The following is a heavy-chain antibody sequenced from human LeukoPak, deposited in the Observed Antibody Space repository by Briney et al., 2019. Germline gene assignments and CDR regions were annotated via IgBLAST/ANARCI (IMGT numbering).Heavy chain of an antibody. Sequence: SETLSLTCTVSGGSISSSSYYWGWIRQPPGKGLEWIGSIYYSGSTYYNPSLKSRVTISVDTSKNQFSLKLSSVTAADTAVYYCASQHRLDYWGQETLVTVSS. V-gene: IGHV4-39*01. J-gene: IGHJ4*02. CDR1: GGSISSSSYY. CDR3: ASQHRLDY. CDR2: IYYSGST. D-gene: IGHD3-16*01.